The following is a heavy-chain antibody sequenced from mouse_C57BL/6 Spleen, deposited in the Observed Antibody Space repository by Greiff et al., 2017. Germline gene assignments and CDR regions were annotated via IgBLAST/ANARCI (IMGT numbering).Heavy chain of an antibody. Sequence: EVQLQQSGPELVKPGASVKISCKASGYTFTDYYMNWVKQSHGKSLEWIGDINPKNGGTSYNQKLKGKATLTVDKSASTAYMELRSLTSEDSAVYYCASPFTTGYWGQGTTLTVSS. CDR1: GYTFTDYY. D-gene: IGHD1-1*01. CDR2: INPKNGGT. V-gene: IGHV1-26*01. CDR3: ASPFTTGY. J-gene: IGHJ2*01.